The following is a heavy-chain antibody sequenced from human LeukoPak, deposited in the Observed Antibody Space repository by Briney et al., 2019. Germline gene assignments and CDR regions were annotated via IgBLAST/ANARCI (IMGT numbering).Heavy chain of an antibody. D-gene: IGHD6-19*01. CDR1: GFTFDDYG. V-gene: IGHV3-20*04. J-gene: IGHJ4*02. CDR3: AKARGGSGWYYFDY. CDR2: INWNGGST. Sequence: GGSLRLSCAASGFTFDDYGMSWVRQAPGKGLEWVSGINWNGGSTGYADSVKGRFTISRDNSKHSLYLQMNSLRTEDTAFYYCAKARGGSGWYYFDYWGQGTLVTVSS.